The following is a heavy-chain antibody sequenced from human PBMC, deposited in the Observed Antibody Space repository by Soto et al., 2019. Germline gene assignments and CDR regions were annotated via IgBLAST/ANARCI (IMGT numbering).Heavy chain of an antibody. CDR1: GYTLTELS. J-gene: IGHJ3*02. CDR2: FDPEDGET. Sequence: GASVKVSCKVSGYTLTELSMHWVRQAPGKGLEWMGGFDPEDGETIYAQKFQGRVTMTEDTSTDTAYMELSSLRSEDTAVYYCATKSNDILTGYWADAFDIWGQGTMVTVSS. CDR3: ATKSNDILTGYWADAFDI. V-gene: IGHV1-24*01. D-gene: IGHD3-9*01.